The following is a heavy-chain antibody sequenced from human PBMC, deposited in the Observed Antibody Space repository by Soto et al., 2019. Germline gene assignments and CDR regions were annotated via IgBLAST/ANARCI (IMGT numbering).Heavy chain of an antibody. Sequence: ASVKVSCKASGYTFTSYGISWVRQAPGQGLEWMGWISAYNGNTNYAQKLQGRVTMTTDTSTSTAYMELRNLRSDDTAVYYCARDVSSSWRFYYYYGMDVWGQGTTVTVSS. J-gene: IGHJ6*02. CDR1: GYTFTSYG. D-gene: IGHD6-13*01. V-gene: IGHV1-18*04. CDR3: ARDVSSSWRFYYYYGMDV. CDR2: ISAYNGNT.